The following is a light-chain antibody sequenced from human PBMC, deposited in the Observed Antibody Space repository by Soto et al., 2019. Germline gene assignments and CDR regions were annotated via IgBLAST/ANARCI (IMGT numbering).Light chain of an antibody. V-gene: IGLV2-14*03. CDR2: DFN. CDR1: SSDVGGYNY. Sequence: QSALTQPASVSGSPGQSITISCTGTSSDVGGYNYVSWYQQHPGKAPKLMIYDFNSRPSGVSNRFSGSKSGNTASLTISGXXXXXXXDYYCSSYTSSGTRVFGAGTK. CDR3: SSYTSSGTRV. J-gene: IGLJ1*01.